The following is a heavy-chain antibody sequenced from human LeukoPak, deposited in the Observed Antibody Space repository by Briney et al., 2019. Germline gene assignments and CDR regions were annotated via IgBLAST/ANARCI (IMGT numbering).Heavy chain of an antibody. CDR3: AKEIAEYSRSFDVFDI. CDR1: GFTFDDYA. J-gene: IGHJ3*02. D-gene: IGHD6-6*01. CDR2: ISWDGGST. Sequence: PGGSLRLSCAASGFTFDDYAMHWVRQAPGKGLEWVSLISWDGGSTYYADSVKGRFTISRDNSKNSLYLQMNSLRAEDTALYYCAKEIAEYSRSFDVFDIWGQGTMVTVSS. V-gene: IGHV3-43D*03.